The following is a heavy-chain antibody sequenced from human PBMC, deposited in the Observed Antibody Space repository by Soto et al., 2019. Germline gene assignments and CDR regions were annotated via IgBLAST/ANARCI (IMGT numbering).Heavy chain of an antibody. CDR2: ISSDGKNT. CDR1: GFTFSSYW. D-gene: IGHD2-21*02. CDR3: TRGACGGGHCPVRFEY. V-gene: IGHV3-74*01. Sequence: EVPLVESGGGLVQPGGSLRLSCAASGFTFSSYWMHWVRQAPGKGLVWVSGISSDGKNTNYADSVKGRFTISRDNAKDTLYLQMNSLRAEDTSVYYCTRGACGGGHCPVRFEYWGQGALVTVSS. J-gene: IGHJ4*02.